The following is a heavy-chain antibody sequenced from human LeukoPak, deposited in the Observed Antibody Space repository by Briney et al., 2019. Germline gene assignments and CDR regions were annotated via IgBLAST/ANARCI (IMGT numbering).Heavy chain of an antibody. J-gene: IGHJ4*02. D-gene: IGHD6-13*01. CDR2: INTNTGNP. Sequence: GASVKVSCKASGYTFTSYSMNWLRQAPGQGLEWMGWINTNTGNPTYAQGFTGRFVFSLDTSVSTAYLQISSLKAEDTAVYYCATSPGIAAPSGYYFDHWGQGTLVTVSS. CDR1: GYTFTSYS. CDR3: ATSPGIAAPSGYYFDH. V-gene: IGHV7-4-1*02.